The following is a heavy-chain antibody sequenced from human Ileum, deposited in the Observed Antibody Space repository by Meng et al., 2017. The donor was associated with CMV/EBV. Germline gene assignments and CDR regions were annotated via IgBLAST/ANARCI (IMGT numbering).Heavy chain of an antibody. J-gene: IGHJ4*02. CDR1: GFTVSSNY. CDR3: ARDKAHDY. V-gene: IGHV3-66*02. Sequence: GESLKISCAASGFTVSSNYMSWVRQAPGKGLEWVSVIYSGGSTYYADSVKGRFTISRDNSKNTLYLQMNSLRAEDTAVYYCARDKAHDYWGQGTRVTVSS. CDR2: IYSGGST.